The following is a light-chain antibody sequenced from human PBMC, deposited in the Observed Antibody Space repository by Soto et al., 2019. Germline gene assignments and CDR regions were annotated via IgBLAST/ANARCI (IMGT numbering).Light chain of an antibody. J-gene: IGKJ1*01. V-gene: IGKV1-5*03. CDR2: KAS. CDR3: QQYNSYPGT. Sequence: DIQMTKSPSTLSASVGDRVTITCRASQSISSWLAWYQQKPGKAPKLLIYKASSLESGVPSRFSGSGSGTEFTLTISSLQPDDFATYYCQQYNSYPGTFGQGTKVDSK. CDR1: QSISSW.